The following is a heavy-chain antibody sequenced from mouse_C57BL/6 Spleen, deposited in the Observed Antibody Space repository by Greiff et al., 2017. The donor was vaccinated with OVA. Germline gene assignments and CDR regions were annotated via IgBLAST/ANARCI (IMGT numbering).Heavy chain of an antibody. J-gene: IGHJ4*01. CDR2: ISNLAYSI. V-gene: IGHV5-15*01. CDR1: GFTFSDYG. CDR3: ARRRDYYAMDY. Sequence: EVKLMESGGGLVQPGGSLKLSCAASGFTFSDYGMAWVRQAPRKGPEWVAFISNLAYSIYYADTVTGRFTISRENAKNTLYLEMSSLRSEDTAMYYCARRRDYYAMDYWGKGTSVTVSS.